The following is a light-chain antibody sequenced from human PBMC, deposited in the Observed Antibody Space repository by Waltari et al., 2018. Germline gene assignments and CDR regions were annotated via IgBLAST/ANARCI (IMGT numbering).Light chain of an antibody. V-gene: IGLV2-8*01. CDR1: SSDVGGYDY. J-gene: IGLJ2*01. CDR2: EVN. CDR3: SSYAGSDNLVV. Sequence: QSALTQPPSASGSPGQSVTISCTGTSSDVGGYDYVSWYQQHPVNAPKLILYEVNKPPSGVPNRFSGSKSCNTASLTVSGLQAEDEAHYYCSSYAGSDNLVVFGGGTKLTVL.